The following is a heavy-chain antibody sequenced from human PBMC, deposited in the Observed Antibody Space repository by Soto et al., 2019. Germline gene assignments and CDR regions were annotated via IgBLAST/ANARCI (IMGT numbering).Heavy chain of an antibody. Sequence: GGSLRLSCTASGFTFDYYAMHWVRQGPGRGLEWVSGITWNSGKIAYADSVKGRFTIARDDDNNSLYLQMNSLRPEDTALYYCVKDSYADFHRVLSTAEYFFDYWGHGTLVTVSS. CDR3: VKDSYADFHRVLSTAEYFFDY. J-gene: IGHJ4*01. V-gene: IGHV3-9*01. D-gene: IGHD2-15*01. CDR2: ITWNSGKI. CDR1: GFTFDYYA.